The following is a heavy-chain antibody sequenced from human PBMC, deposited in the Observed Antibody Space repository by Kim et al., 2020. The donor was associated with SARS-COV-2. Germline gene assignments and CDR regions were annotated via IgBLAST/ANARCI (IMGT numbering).Heavy chain of an antibody. CDR1: GFTFSSYA. J-gene: IGHJ4*02. V-gene: IGHV3-23*01. D-gene: IGHD6-13*01. CDR2: IIGSGGST. CDR3: AKGPVGSSWYSLSFADY. Sequence: GGSLRLSCAASGFTFSSYAMSWVRQAPGKGLEWVSAIIGSGGSTYYADSVKGRFTISRDNSKNTLYLQMNSLRAEDTAVYYCAKGPVGSSWYSLSFADYWGQGTLVTVSS.